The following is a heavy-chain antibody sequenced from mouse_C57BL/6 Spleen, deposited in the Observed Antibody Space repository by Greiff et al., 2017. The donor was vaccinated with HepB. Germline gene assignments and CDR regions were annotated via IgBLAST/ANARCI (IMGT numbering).Heavy chain of an antibody. CDR1: GYTFTSYW. Sequence: QVQLQQPGPELVKPGASVKLSCKASGYTFTSYWMHWVKQRPGQGLEWIGNINPSNGGTNYNEKFKSKATLTVDKSSSTAYMQLSSLTSEDSAVYYCARWHYYGSSSYYFDYWGQGTTLTVSS. CDR3: ARWHYYGSSSYYFDY. CDR2: INPSNGGT. J-gene: IGHJ2*01. D-gene: IGHD1-1*01. V-gene: IGHV1-53*01.